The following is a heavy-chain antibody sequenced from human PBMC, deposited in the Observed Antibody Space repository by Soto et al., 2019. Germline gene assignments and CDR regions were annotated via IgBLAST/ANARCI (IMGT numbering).Heavy chain of an antibody. J-gene: IGHJ6*02. D-gene: IGHD6-13*01. Sequence: EVQLVQSGAEVKKPGESLRISCKGSGYSFTSYWISWVRQMPGKGLEWMGRIDPSDSYTNYSPSFQGHVTISADKSISTAYLQWSSLKASDTAMYYCAREGLSSSWYLYYYYGMDVWGQGTTVTVSS. CDR2: IDPSDSYT. CDR3: AREGLSSSWYLYYYYGMDV. CDR1: GYSFTSYW. V-gene: IGHV5-10-1*03.